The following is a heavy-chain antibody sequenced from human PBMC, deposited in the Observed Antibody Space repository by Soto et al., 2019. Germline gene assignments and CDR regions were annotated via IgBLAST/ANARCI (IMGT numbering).Heavy chain of an antibody. D-gene: IGHD3-9*01. CDR1: GGSISSSNW. Sequence: KTLETLSLTCALSGGSISSSNWWSWVRQPPGKGLEWIGEIYHSGSTNYNPSLKSRVTISVDTSKNQFSLKLSSVTAADTAVFYCASYDVLAAYYYWGQGTLVTVSS. J-gene: IGHJ4*02. CDR3: ASYDVLAAYYY. V-gene: IGHV4-4*02. CDR2: IYHSGST.